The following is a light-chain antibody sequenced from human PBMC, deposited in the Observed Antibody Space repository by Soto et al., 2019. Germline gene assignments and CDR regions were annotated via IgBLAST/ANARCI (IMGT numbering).Light chain of an antibody. J-gene: IGKJ3*01. Sequence: DIQLTQFPSFLSASVGDRVTITCRASQGISSYLAWYQQKPGKPPKLLIYAASTLLSGVPSRFSGSGSGTEFTIRISRLQPEDFATYYRQQINSYPFTFGPGTKVNI. V-gene: IGKV1-9*01. CDR1: QGISSY. CDR3: QQINSYPFT. CDR2: AAS.